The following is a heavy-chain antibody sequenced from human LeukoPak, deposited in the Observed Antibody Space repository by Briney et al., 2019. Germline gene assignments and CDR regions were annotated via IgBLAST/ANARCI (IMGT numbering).Heavy chain of an antibody. Sequence: GASVKVSCKASGYTFTSYDINWVRQATGQVLERMGWMNPNSGNTGYAQKFQGRVTMTRNTSISTAYMELSSLRSEDTAVYYCARGSRYEWELQPYAFDIWGQGTMVTVSS. CDR3: ARGSRYEWELQPYAFDI. V-gene: IGHV1-8*01. CDR1: GYTFTSYD. D-gene: IGHD1-26*01. J-gene: IGHJ3*02. CDR2: MNPNSGNT.